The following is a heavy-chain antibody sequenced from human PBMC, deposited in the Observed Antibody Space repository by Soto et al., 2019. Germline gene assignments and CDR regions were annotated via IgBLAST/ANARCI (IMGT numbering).Heavy chain of an antibody. D-gene: IGHD5-12*01. CDR3: ARDDDPSGYDYYYYGMDV. CDR1: GGSICSYY. J-gene: IGHJ6*02. V-gene: IGHV4-59*12. CDR2: IYYSGST. Sequence: SETLSLTCTVSGGSICSYYWSWIRQPPGKGLEWIGYIYYSGSTYYNPSLKSRVTISVDTSKNQFSLKLSSVTPEDTAVYYCARDDDPSGYDYYYYGMDVWGQGTTVTVSS.